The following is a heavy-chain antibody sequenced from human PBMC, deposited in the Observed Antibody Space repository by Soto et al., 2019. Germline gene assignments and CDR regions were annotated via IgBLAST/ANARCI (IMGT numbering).Heavy chain of an antibody. CDR2: IIPIFGTA. V-gene: IGHV1-69*13. Sequence: SVKVSCKASGGTFSSYAISWVRQAPGQGLEWMGGIIPIFGTANYAQKFQGRVTITADESTSTVYMELSSLRSEDTAVYYCARKETIVVVPAAKYYYGMDVWGQGTTVTVSS. CDR3: ARKETIVVVPAAKYYYGMDV. CDR1: GGTFSSYA. D-gene: IGHD2-2*01. J-gene: IGHJ6*02.